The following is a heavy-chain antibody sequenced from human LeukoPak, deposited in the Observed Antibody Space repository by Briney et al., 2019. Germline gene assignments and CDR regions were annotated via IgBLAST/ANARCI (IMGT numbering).Heavy chain of an antibody. V-gene: IGHV3-73*01. CDR1: GFTFSGSA. CDR3: TRHGGYGGTDY. CDR2: IRSKANSYAT. Sequence: PGGSLRLSCAASGFTFSGSAMHWVRQASGKGLEWVGRIRSKANSYATAYAASVKGRFTISRDDSKNTAYLQMNSLKTEDTAVYYCTRHGGYGGTDYWGQGTLVTVSS. D-gene: IGHD4-23*01. J-gene: IGHJ4*02.